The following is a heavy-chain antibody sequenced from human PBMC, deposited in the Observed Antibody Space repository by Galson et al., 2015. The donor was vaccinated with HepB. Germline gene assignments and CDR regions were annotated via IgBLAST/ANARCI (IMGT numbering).Heavy chain of an antibody. V-gene: IGHV3-11*01. CDR1: GFTFSDYY. J-gene: IGHJ4*02. CDR2: ISSSGSTI. CDR3: ARAPDYDILTGQARYFDY. D-gene: IGHD3-9*01. Sequence: SLRLSCAASGFTFSDYYMSWIRQAPGEGLEWVSYISSSGSTIYYADSVKGRFTISRDNAKNSLYLQMNSLRAEDTAVYYCARAPDYDILTGQARYFDYWGQGTLVTVSS.